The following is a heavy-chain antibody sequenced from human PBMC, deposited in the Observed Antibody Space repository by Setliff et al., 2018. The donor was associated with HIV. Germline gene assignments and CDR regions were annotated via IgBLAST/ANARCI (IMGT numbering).Heavy chain of an antibody. Sequence: PSETLSLTCAVYGGSFSGFYWNWIRQPPGKGLEWIGEINHSGSTNCNPSLKSRVTISVDTSKNQFSLRLSSVIAADTAVYYCARGPPGSSIGWYVGYWGQGTLVTVSS. D-gene: IGHD6-19*01. J-gene: IGHJ4*02. CDR2: INHSGST. CDR3: ARGPPGSSIGWYVGY. CDR1: GGSFSGFY. V-gene: IGHV4-34*01.